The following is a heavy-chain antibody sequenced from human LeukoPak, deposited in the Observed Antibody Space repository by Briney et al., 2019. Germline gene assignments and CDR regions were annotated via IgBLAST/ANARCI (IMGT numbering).Heavy chain of an antibody. J-gene: IGHJ3*02. V-gene: IGHV4-59*01. CDR1: GGSISSYY. D-gene: IGHD3-22*01. CDR3: ARKNYYDSSGYCDI. CDR2: IYYSGST. Sequence: PSETLSLTCTVSGGSISSYYWGWIRRPPGKGLEWIGYIYYSGSTNYNPSLKSRVTISVDTSKNQFSLKLSSVTAADTAVYYCARKNYYDSSGYCDIWGQGTMVTVSS.